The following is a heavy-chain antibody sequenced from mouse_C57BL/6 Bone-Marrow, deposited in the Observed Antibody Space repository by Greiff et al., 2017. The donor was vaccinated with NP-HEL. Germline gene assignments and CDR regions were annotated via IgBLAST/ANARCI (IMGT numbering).Heavy chain of an antibody. CDR2: IDPANGNT. D-gene: IGHD2-1*01. CDR3: ASSTFRRYRYVDV. J-gene: IGHJ1*03. V-gene: IGHV14-3*01. CDR1: GFNIKNTY. Sequence: VQLQQSVAELVRPGASVKLSCTASGFNIKNTYMHWVKQRPEQGLEWIGRIDPANGNTKYAPKFQGKATITADTSSNTAYLQLSSLTSEDTAIYYGASSTFRRYRYVDVGGTGTTVTVSS.